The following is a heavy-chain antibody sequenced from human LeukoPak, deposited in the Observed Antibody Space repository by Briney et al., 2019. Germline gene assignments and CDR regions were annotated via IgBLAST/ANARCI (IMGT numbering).Heavy chain of an antibody. J-gene: IGHJ5*02. CDR3: ARHRCSGGSCYPMNWFDP. Sequence: PSETLSLTCAVYGGSFSGYYWSWIRQPPGKGLEWIGEINHSGSTNYNPSLKSRVTISVDTSKNQFSLKLSSVTAADTAVYYCARHRCSGGSCYPMNWFDPWGQGTLVTVSS. D-gene: IGHD2-15*01. CDR1: GGSFSGYY. CDR2: INHSGST. V-gene: IGHV4-34*01.